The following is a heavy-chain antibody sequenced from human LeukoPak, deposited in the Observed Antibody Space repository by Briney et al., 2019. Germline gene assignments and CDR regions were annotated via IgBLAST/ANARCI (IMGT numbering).Heavy chain of an antibody. CDR2: IYYSGST. D-gene: IGHD6-19*01. J-gene: IGHJ4*02. CDR3: ARHAGSGWGVADYFDY. V-gene: IGHV4-39*01. Sequence: PSETLSLTCTVSGGSISSSSYYWGWIRQPPGKGLEWIGSIYYSGSTYYNPSLKSRVTISVDTSKNQFSLKLSSVTAADTAVYYCARHAGSGWGVADYFDYWGQGTLVTVSS. CDR1: GGSISSSSYY.